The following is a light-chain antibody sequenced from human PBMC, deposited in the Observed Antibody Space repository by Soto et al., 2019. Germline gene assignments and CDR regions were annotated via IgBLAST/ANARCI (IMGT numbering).Light chain of an antibody. CDR3: PQEYIYPWT. CDR2: TAS. V-gene: IGKV1-6*01. CDR1: QDIRND. Sequence: AIQMTQSPSSLSASVGDRVTITCRASQDIRNDLGWFQQKPGKAPKLLINTASTLQSGVSSRFSGSGAGTDFTLTISSLQHEDFATYYCPQEYIYPWTFGQGTKVDIK. J-gene: IGKJ1*01.